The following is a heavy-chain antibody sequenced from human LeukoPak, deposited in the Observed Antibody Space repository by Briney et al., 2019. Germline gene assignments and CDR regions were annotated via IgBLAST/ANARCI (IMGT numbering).Heavy chain of an antibody. CDR1: GFTFSRYW. CDR2: ISYDGRTT. CDR3: TRDGIVGARSFDS. J-gene: IGHJ4*02. D-gene: IGHD1-26*01. V-gene: IGHV3-30*03. Sequence: GGSLRLSCAASGFTFSRYWMSWVRQAPGKGLVWVAAISYDGRTTYYADSVKGRFTISKDTSKNTLYLEMDSLRPEDTAIYYCTRDGIVGARSFDSWGQGILVTVSS.